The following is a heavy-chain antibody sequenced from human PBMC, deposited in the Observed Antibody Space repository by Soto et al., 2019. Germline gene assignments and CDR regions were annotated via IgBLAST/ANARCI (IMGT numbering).Heavy chain of an antibody. Sequence: QVQLQESGPGLEKPSGTLSLTCAVYGGSISSSNWWNWVRQPPGKGLQWIGEISHSGRTNYNPSLKSRVTISVDKSKNQFSLKLSSLTAADTAVYYCARRGATFRTCDYWGQGTLVTVSS. CDR3: ARRGATFRTCDY. CDR2: ISHSGRT. J-gene: IGHJ4*02. CDR1: GGSISSSNW. V-gene: IGHV4-4*02.